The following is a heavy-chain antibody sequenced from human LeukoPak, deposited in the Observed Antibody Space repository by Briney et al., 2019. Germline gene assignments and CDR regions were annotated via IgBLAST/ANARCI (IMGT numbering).Heavy chain of an antibody. J-gene: IGHJ4*02. CDR3: ERPGVRGVITGVDY. CDR1: GGSISSSSYY. D-gene: IGHD3-10*01. Sequence: SETLSLTCTVSGGSISSSSYYWGWIRQPPGKGLEWIGSIYYSGSTYYNPSLKSRVTISVDTSKNQFSLKLSSVTAADTAVYYFERPGVRGVITGVDYWGQGTLVTVSS. CDR2: IYYSGST. V-gene: IGHV4-39*01.